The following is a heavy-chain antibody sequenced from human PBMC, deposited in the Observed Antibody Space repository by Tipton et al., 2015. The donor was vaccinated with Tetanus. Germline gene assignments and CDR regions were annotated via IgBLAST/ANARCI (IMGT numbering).Heavy chain of an antibody. CDR3: ARDSQGASGWGGAFDI. CDR1: GGSISSYY. V-gene: IGHV4-59*01. D-gene: IGHD6-19*01. J-gene: IGHJ3*02. CDR2: IYYSGST. Sequence: TLSLTCAVSGGSISSYYWSWIRQPPGKGLEWIGYIYYSGSTNYNPSLKSRVTISVDTSKNQFSLKLSSVTAADTAVDYCARDSQGASGWGGAFDIWGQGTMVTVSS.